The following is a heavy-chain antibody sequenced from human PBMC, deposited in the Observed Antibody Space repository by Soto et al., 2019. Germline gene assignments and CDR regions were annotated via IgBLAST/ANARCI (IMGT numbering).Heavy chain of an antibody. CDR3: AREDDNWFDP. CDR2: INQDGGAK. J-gene: IGHJ5*02. Sequence: AQLVESGGGLVQPGESLRLSCAVSGLTFSNYWMSWVRQAPGQGLEWVANINQDGGAKYHVDSVKGRFTISRDNAKNSLYLQMNSLRAEDSAVYYCAREDDNWFDPWGQGTLVTVSS. CDR1: GLTFSNYW. V-gene: IGHV3-7*03.